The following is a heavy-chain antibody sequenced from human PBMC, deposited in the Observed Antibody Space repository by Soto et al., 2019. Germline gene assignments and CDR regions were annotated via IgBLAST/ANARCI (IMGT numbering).Heavy chain of an antibody. J-gene: IGHJ5*02. D-gene: IGHD3-3*01. Sequence: ASEKVSCKASGYTFTSYDINWVRQATGQGLEWMGWMNPNSGNTGYAQKFQGRVTMTRNTSISTAYMELSSLRSEDTAVYYCARGGDFWSGYYRYNWFDPWGQGTLVTVSS. CDR2: MNPNSGNT. V-gene: IGHV1-8*01. CDR1: GYTFTSYD. CDR3: ARGGDFWSGYYRYNWFDP.